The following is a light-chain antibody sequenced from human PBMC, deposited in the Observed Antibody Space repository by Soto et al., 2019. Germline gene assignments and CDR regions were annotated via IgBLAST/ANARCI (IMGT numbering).Light chain of an antibody. CDR2: EVT. J-gene: IGLJ1*01. V-gene: IGLV2-14*01. Sequence: QSVLAQPASVSASPGQSITISCTGTSSDVGTYDDVSWYRQHPGKAPRLLIYEVTNRPSGVSNRFSGSKSGDTASLTISGLQAEDEADYYCLSYSSSTSPYVLGTGTKVTVL. CDR3: LSYSSSTSPYV. CDR1: SSDVGTYDD.